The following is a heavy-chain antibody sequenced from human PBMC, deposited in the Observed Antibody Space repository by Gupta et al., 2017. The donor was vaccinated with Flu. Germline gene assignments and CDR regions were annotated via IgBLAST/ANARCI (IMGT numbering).Heavy chain of an antibody. Sequence: YDVSWVRRTPGKGLGWRGFIRTKTYGGTTEYAASVKDRFNISRDVSKPIAYLQMNSLKIEDTAVNVGARDDDDDDHVDLDYWGQGTPVTVSS. J-gene: IGHJ4*02. CDR1: YD. V-gene: IGHV3-49*04. CDR3: ARDDDDDDHVDLDY. CDR2: IRTKTYGGTT. D-gene: IGHD5-12*01.